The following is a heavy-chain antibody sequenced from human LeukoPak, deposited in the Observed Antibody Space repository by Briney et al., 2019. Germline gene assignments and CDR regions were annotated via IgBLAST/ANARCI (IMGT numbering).Heavy chain of an antibody. Sequence: ASVKVSCKVSGYTLTELSMHWVRQAPGKGLEWMGGFDPEDGETIYAQKFQGRVTMTEDTSTDTAYMELSSLRSEDTAVYYCARGVLEAQTWLQWLGTVYGMDVWGQGTTVTVSS. CDR1: GYTLTELS. D-gene: IGHD5-24*01. CDR2: FDPEDGET. CDR3: ARGVLEAQTWLQWLGTVYGMDV. V-gene: IGHV1-24*01. J-gene: IGHJ6*02.